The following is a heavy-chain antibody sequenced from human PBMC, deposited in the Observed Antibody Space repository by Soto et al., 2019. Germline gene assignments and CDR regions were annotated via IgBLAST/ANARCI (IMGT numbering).Heavy chain of an antibody. CDR1: GFKFSNYG. D-gene: IGHD1-26*01. CDR3: ARAGIVGTTQLGWFDP. CDR2: IWPDGNIE. Sequence: QVQLVESGGGVVQPGRSLRLSCSASGFKFSNYGFHWVRQAPGKGLEWVAAIWPDGNIEHYLDAVKGRFTISRDNSNNTRSLQMNSLSPDDTAIDYCARAGIVGTTQLGWFDPWGQGTLVIVSS. J-gene: IGHJ5*02. V-gene: IGHV3-33*01.